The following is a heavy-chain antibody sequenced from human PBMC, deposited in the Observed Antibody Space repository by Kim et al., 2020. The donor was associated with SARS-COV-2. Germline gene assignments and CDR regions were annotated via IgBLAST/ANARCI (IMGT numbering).Heavy chain of an antibody. V-gene: IGHV3-15*01. CDR1: GFTFSNAW. J-gene: IGHJ4*02. CDR2: IKSKTDGGTT. CDR3: TTEFTEYSYGDLEDFDY. D-gene: IGHD5-18*01. Sequence: GGSLRLSCAASGFTFSNAWMSWVRQAPGKGLEWVGRIKSKTDGGTTDYAAPVKGRFTISRDDSKNTLYLQMNSLKTEDTAVYYCTTEFTEYSYGDLEDFDYWGQGTLVTVSS.